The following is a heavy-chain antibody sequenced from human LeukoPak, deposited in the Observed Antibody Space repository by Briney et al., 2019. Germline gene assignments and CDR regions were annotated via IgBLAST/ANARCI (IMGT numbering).Heavy chain of an antibody. D-gene: IGHD2-2*02. CDR2: IRYDGSTK. V-gene: IGHV3-30*02. CDR1: GFTFSTYG. J-gene: IGHJ4*02. Sequence: PGGSLRLSCAASGFTFSTYGMHWVRQAPGKGLEWVAFIRYDGSTKYYADSVKGRFTISRDNSKNTLYLQMNSLCAEDTALYFCAKGYCTGTSCYTGLDYWGQGTLVTVSS. CDR3: AKGYCTGTSCYTGLDY.